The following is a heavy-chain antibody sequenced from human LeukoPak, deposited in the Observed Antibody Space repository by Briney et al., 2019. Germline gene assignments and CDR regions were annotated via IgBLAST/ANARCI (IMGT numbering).Heavy chain of an antibody. CDR1: GFTFSDYY. V-gene: IGHV3-11*01. CDR2: ISSSGTTI. Sequence: GGSLRLSCAAPGFTFSDYYMSWIRQAPGKGLEWVSYISSSGTTIYYADSVKGRFTISRDNAKNSLYLQMNSLRAEDTAVYYCARRRDSGSLQHFDYWGQGTLVTVSS. D-gene: IGHD1-26*01. J-gene: IGHJ4*01. CDR3: ARRRDSGSLQHFDY.